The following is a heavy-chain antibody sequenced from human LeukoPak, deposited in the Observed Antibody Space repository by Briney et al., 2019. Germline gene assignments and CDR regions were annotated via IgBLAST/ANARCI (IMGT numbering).Heavy chain of an antibody. J-gene: IGHJ5*02. CDR2: INHSGST. D-gene: IGHD3-10*01. Sequence: PSETLSLTCTVSGGSISSSTYYWSWIRQPPGKGLEWIGEINHSGSTNYNPSLKSRVTISVDTSKNQFSLKLSSVSAADTAVYYCASRWFGEYGGYWFDPWGQGTLVTVSS. CDR1: GGSISSSTYY. V-gene: IGHV4-39*07. CDR3: ASRWFGEYGGYWFDP.